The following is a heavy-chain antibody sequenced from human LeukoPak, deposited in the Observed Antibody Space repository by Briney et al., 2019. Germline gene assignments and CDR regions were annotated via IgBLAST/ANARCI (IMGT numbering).Heavy chain of an antibody. J-gene: IGHJ4*02. Sequence: PSETLSLTXAVYGGSFSGYYWSWIRQPPGKGMEWIGEINHSGSTNYNPSLKSRVTISVDTSKNQFSLKLSSVTAADAAVYYCARTVLLLFDYWGQGTLVTVSS. CDR3: ARTVLLLFDY. V-gene: IGHV4-34*01. CDR2: INHSGST. CDR1: GGSFSGYY. D-gene: IGHD3-10*01.